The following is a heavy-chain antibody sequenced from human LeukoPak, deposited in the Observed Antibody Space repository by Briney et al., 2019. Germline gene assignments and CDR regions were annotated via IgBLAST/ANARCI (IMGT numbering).Heavy chain of an antibody. J-gene: IGHJ4*02. CDR2: IYYSGST. CDR1: GGSISSSSHY. CDR3: ARLDYSGSPIDY. D-gene: IGHD4-11*01. V-gene: IGHV4-39*01. Sequence: SETLSLTCTVSGGSISSSSHYWGWIRQPPGKGLEWIGSIYYSGSTYYNPSLKSRVTISVDTSKNQFSLKLSSVTAADTAVYYCARLDYSGSPIDYWGQGTLVTVSS.